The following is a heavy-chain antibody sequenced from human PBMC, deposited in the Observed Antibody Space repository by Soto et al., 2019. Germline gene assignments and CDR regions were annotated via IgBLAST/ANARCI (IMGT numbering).Heavy chain of an antibody. D-gene: IGHD3-9*01. Sequence: GASVKVSCKASGYTFTSYGISWVRQAPGQGLEWMGWISAYNGNTNYAQKLQGRVTMTTDTSTSTAYMELRSLRSDDTAVYYCARVTLYYDILTGYYKPYYYYGMDVWGQGTTVTVSS. CDR1: GYTFTSYG. J-gene: IGHJ6*02. CDR3: ARVTLYYDILTGYYKPYYYYGMDV. CDR2: ISAYNGNT. V-gene: IGHV1-18*01.